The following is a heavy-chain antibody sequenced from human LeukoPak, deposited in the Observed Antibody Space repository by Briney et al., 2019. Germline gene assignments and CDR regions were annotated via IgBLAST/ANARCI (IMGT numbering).Heavy chain of an antibody. V-gene: IGHV3-30-3*01. CDR2: ISYDGSNK. CDR3: ARDVVSSSWFFSYFDY. CDR1: GFTFSSYA. Sequence: PGGSLRLSCAASGFTFSSYAMHWVRQAPGKGLEWVAVISYDGSNKYYADSVKGRFTISRDNSKNTLYLQMNSLRAEDTAVYYCARDVVSSSWFFSYFDYWGQGTLVTVSS. D-gene: IGHD6-13*01. J-gene: IGHJ4*02.